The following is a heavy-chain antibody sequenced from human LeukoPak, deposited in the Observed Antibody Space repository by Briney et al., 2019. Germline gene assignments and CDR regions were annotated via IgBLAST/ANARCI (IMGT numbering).Heavy chain of an antibody. Sequence: ASVKVSCKASGYTFSVYYIHWLRQAPGQGLEWLGWINPNNGGTLYSQKFQGGVTMSRDTSISAVYMELNRLTTDDTAVYFCARGVATTGAKFFDYWGQGTLVTVSS. CDR2: INPNNGGT. V-gene: IGHV1-2*02. D-gene: IGHD6-13*01. J-gene: IGHJ4*02. CDR3: ARGVATTGAKFFDY. CDR1: GYTFSVYY.